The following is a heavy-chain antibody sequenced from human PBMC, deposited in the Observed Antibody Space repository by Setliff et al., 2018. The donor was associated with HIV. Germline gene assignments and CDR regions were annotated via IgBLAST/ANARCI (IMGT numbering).Heavy chain of an antibody. CDR2: INPSGGSA. V-gene: IGHV1-46*01. Sequence: ASVKVSCKAPGYTFTRHQIHWVRQAPGQGLEWMGIINPSGGSAAYAEKFRGRVTMTIDTSTNTVYMDLRSMRSEETAVFYCARDGGDGSGYYYAAYWGQGTLVTVSS. CDR3: ARDGGDGSGYYYAAY. D-gene: IGHD3-22*01. J-gene: IGHJ4*02. CDR1: GYTFTRHQ.